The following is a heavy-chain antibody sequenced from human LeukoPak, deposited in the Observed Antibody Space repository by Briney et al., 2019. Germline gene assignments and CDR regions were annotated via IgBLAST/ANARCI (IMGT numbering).Heavy chain of an antibody. Sequence: GGSLRLSCAASRFTFSSYAMHWVRQAPGKGLEWVSYMSSGSTTITYADSVKGRFTISRDNARNSLYLQMNSLRVEDTAVYYCARDPYSGTYGNTYYYYMDVWGKGTTVTISS. V-gene: IGHV3-48*04. CDR3: ARDPYSGTYGNTYYYYMDV. J-gene: IGHJ6*03. D-gene: IGHD1-26*01. CDR2: MSSGSTTI. CDR1: RFTFSSYA.